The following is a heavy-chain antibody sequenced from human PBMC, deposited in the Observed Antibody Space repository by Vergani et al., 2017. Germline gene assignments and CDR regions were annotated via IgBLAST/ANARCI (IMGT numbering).Heavy chain of an antibody. Sequence: QVQLVQSGAEVKKPGASVKVSCKASGSTFTGYYLHWVRQAPGQGLEWMGWINPNTGGTNYAQKFQAWVTMTRDTSISTAYMELSRLRSDDTAVYYCARGYCSGINCYYYYYYGMDVWGQGTTVTVYS. D-gene: IGHD2-15*01. V-gene: IGHV1-2*04. CDR1: GSTFTGYY. CDR3: ARGYCSGINCYYYYYYGMDV. CDR2: INPNTGGT. J-gene: IGHJ6*02.